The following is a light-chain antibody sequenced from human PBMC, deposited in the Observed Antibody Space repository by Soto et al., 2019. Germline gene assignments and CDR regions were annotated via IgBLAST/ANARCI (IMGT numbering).Light chain of an antibody. V-gene: IGKV1D-12*01. J-gene: IGKJ4*01. Sequence: DIQLTQSPSSLSASVGDRVTITCRASQDFSSWLVWYQQKPGQAPKLLIYGAATLQSGVPSRFSGSGSGTDFTLTISSLQPEDFATYYCQQANSFPVTFGGGTKVEI. CDR2: GAA. CDR1: QDFSSW. CDR3: QQANSFPVT.